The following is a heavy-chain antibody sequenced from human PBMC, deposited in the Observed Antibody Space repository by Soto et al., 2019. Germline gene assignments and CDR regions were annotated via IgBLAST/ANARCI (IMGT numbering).Heavy chain of an antibody. Sequence: KGLEWIGYIYYSGSTNYNPSLKSRVTISVDTSKNQFSLKLSSVTAADTATYICARSKYSISCFDYWGQGPLVTVSS. CDR3: ARSKYSISCFDY. D-gene: IGHD6-6*01. J-gene: IGHJ4*02. V-gene: IGHV4-59*01. CDR2: IYYSGST.